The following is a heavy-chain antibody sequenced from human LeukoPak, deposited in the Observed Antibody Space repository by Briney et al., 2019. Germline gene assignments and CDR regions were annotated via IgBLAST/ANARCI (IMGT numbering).Heavy chain of an antibody. CDR1: GYSFTDYY. J-gene: IGHJ5*02. Sequence: ASVKVSCKTSGYSFTDYYMHWERQAPGQGLEWMGWINPNSGGTSSAQKFQGRVTMTRDTSITTVYMEVSWLTSDDTAIYYCARADRLHGGPYLIGPWGQGTLVTVSS. CDR2: INPNSGGT. CDR3: ARADRLHGGPYLIGP. V-gene: IGHV1-2*02. D-gene: IGHD2-21*01.